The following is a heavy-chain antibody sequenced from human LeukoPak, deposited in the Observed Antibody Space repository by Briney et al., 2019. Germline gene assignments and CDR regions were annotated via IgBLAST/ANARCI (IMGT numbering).Heavy chain of an antibody. J-gene: IGHJ4*02. V-gene: IGHV3-7*01. CDR3: ARVGALRDSYEDY. CDR1: GFTFSSYW. D-gene: IGHD1-26*01. CDR2: IKQDGSEK. Sequence: PGGSLRLSCAASGFTFSSYWMSWVRQAPGKGLEWVANIKQDGSEKYYVDSVNGRFTISRDNAKNSLYLQMNSRRAEDTAVYYCARVGALRDSYEDYLGQGTLVTVSS.